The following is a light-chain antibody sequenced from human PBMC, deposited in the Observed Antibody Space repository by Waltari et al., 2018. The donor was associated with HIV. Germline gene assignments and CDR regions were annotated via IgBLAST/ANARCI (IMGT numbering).Light chain of an antibody. CDR2: GAS. J-gene: IGKJ1*01. Sequence: EIVMTQSPATLSVSPGERATLSCRASQSVGSNLAWYQQKTGQAPRLLISGASTRATGIPARFSDSGSGTGFTLTISSLESEDFAVYYCQQYNIWPRTFGQGTKVEIK. V-gene: IGKV3-15*01. CDR3: QQYNIWPRT. CDR1: QSVGSN.